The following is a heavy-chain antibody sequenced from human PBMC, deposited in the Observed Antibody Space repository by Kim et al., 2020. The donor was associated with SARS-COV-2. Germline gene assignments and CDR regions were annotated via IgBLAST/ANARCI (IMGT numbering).Heavy chain of an antibody. V-gene: IGHV4-39*01. CDR1: GGSISSSSYY. J-gene: IGHJ4*02. CDR3: ARRYSSGWYNY. Sequence: SETLSLTCTVSGGSISSSSYYWGWIRQPPGKGLEWIGSIYYSGSTYYNPSLKSRVTISVDTSKNQFSLKLSSVTAADTAVYYCARRYSSGWYNYWGQGTLVTVSS. CDR2: IYYSGST. D-gene: IGHD6-19*01.